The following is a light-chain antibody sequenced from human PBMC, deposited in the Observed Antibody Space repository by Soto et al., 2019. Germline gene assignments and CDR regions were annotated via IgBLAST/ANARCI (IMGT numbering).Light chain of an antibody. J-gene: IGKJ3*01. CDR1: QSISSY. CDR3: QQSYSTLILT. CDR2: AAS. V-gene: IGKV1-39*01. Sequence: DIQMTQSPSSLSASVGDRVTITCRASQSISSYLNWYQQKPGKAPKLLIYAASSLQSGVPSRFSGIVSGTEFTLTISSLQPEGFATYYCQQSYSTLILTFGPGTKVDIK.